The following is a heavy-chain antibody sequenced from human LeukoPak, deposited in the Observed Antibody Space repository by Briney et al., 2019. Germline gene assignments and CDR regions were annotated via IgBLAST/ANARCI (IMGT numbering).Heavy chain of an antibody. V-gene: IGHV3-20*04. J-gene: IGHJ6*03. CDR1: RFTFDEYG. Sequence: PGGSLRLSCAASRFTFDEYGMSWVRQTAGKGLEWVSGINWNGRSIGYADSVKGRFTVSRDNAKSSLYLQMSSLRAEDTAVYYCTRVEETATTAAIIRKYSYYYYYMDVWGKGNTVTVSS. D-gene: IGHD4-11*01. CDR2: INWNGRSI. CDR3: TRVEETATTAAIIRKYSYYYYYMDV.